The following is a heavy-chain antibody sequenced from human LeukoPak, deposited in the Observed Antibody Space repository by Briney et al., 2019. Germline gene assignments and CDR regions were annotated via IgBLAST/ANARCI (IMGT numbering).Heavy chain of an antibody. V-gene: IGHV1-46*01. CDR2: INPSGGST. CDR3: ARDRLRYDSSGYYHDAFDI. Sequence: ASVKVSCKASGYTFTSYYMHWVRQAPGQGLEWMGIINPSGGSTSYAQKFQGRVTMTRDMSTSTVYMELSSLRSEDTAVYYCARDRLRYDSSGYYHDAFDIWGQGTMVTVSS. J-gene: IGHJ3*02. CDR1: GYTFTSYY. D-gene: IGHD3-22*01.